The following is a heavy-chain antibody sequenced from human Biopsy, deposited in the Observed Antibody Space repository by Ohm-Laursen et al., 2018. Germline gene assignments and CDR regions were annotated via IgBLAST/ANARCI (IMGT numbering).Heavy chain of an antibody. J-gene: IGHJ4*02. CDR2: MNQDGSEE. V-gene: IGHV3-7*04. CDR3: VRGPSGTAAGRFAS. D-gene: IGHD6-13*01. Sequence: SLRLSCAASGFIFSSYWLNWVRQTPEKGLEWVANMNQDGSEEHYVDSVKGRFTISRDNSKSSLYLQMNSLRDEDTAVYYCVRGPSGTAAGRFASWGQGTLVTVSS. CDR1: GFIFSSYW.